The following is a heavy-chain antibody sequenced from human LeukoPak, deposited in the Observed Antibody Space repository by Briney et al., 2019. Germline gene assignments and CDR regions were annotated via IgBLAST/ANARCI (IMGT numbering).Heavy chain of an antibody. CDR3: AIVTYYYDSSGYLDY. J-gene: IGHJ4*02. D-gene: IGHD3-22*01. CDR1: GYTFTSYG. Sequence: GASVKVSCKASGYTFTSYGISWVRQAPGQGLEWMGWISAYNGNTNYAQKLQGRVTMTTDTSTSTAYMELRSLRSDDTAVYYCAIVTYYYDSSGYLDYWGQGNLVTVSS. V-gene: IGHV1-18*01. CDR2: ISAYNGNT.